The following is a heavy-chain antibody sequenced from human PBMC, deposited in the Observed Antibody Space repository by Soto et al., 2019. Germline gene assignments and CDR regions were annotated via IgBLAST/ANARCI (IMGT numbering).Heavy chain of an antibody. V-gene: IGHV3-74*01. CDR1: GFTFSSNW. Sequence: GGSLRLSCAASGFTFSSNWMHWVRQTPGKGLMWVSRINSDGSIINYADSVKGRFTISRDNAKNTLYLQMNSLRVEDTAVYYCTSDGLYDSSGYYSDYWGRGTLVTVSS. D-gene: IGHD3-22*01. CDR3: TSDGLYDSSGYYSDY. CDR2: INSDGSII. J-gene: IGHJ4*02.